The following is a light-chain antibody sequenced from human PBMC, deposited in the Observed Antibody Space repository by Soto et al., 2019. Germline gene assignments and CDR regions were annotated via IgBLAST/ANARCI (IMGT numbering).Light chain of an antibody. CDR3: QQLNSYPWT. J-gene: IGKJ1*01. V-gene: IGKV1-9*01. CDR1: QGISSY. CDR2: AAS. Sequence: DIQMTQSPSTLSASVGDRVTITCRASQGISSYLAWYQQKPGKAPKLLIYAASTLQSGVPSRFSGSGSGTEFTLTISSLQPEDFATYYCQQLNSYPWTFGQGTKVDI.